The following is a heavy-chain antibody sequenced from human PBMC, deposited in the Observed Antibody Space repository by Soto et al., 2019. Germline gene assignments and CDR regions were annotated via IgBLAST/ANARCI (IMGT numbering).Heavy chain of an antibody. D-gene: IGHD3-16*01. V-gene: IGHV3-23*01. CDR1: GFTFSSYA. J-gene: IGHJ6*02. CDR2: ISGSGGST. Sequence: EVQLLESGGGLVQPGGSLRLSCAASGFTFSSYAMSWVRQAPGKGLEWVSAISGSGGSTYYADSVKGRFTISRDNSKNTLYLQMNSLRAEDTAVYYWAASSWGHYYYGMDVWGQGTTVTVSS. CDR3: AASSWGHYYYGMDV.